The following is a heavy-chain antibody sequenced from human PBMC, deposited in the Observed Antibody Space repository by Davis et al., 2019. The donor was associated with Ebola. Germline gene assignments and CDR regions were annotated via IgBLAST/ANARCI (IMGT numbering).Heavy chain of an antibody. CDR2: IYPDDSDT. D-gene: IGHD2-15*01. Sequence: GESLKISCQGSGYRFNKYWIGWVRQVPGKGLEWMGIIYPDDSDTTYSPSFEGQVTISVDKSLSTTYLQWRTLKASDTAMYYCARLPRGYLDEGYGLDVWGQGTTVTVSS. CDR3: ARLPRGYLDEGYGLDV. V-gene: IGHV5-51*01. J-gene: IGHJ6*02. CDR1: GYRFNKYW.